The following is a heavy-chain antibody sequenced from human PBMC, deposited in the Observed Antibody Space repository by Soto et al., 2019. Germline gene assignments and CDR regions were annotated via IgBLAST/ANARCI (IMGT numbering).Heavy chain of an antibody. Sequence: EVQLLESGGGLVQPGGSLRLSCAASGFTFSSYAMSWVRQAPGKGLEWVSVISGSGDSTYYADSVKGRFTISRDNSKNTLYLQMNSLRAEATAVYYCAKDYFDSSGYFPGGSAFDIWGQGTMVTVSS. D-gene: IGHD3-22*01. CDR2: ISGSGDST. J-gene: IGHJ3*02. CDR1: GFTFSSYA. CDR3: AKDYFDSSGYFPGGSAFDI. V-gene: IGHV3-23*01.